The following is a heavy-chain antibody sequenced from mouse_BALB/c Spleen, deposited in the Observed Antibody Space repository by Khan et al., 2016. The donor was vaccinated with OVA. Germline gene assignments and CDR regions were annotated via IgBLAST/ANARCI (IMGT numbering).Heavy chain of an antibody. J-gene: IGHJ2*01. CDR3: ARGYYYGYYVDY. CDR2: ISYSGST. Sequence: VQLMESGAGLVKPSQSLYLTCTVTGFSFSSCYVWSWLQQFAGNILELVGIISYSGSTCYNQSMNSRITITRDTSKNLFFLQLTSLTTEDTATYYCARGYYYGYYVDYWGQGTPLTVSS. CDR1: GFSFSSCYV. V-gene: IGHV3-2*02. D-gene: IGHD1-1*01.